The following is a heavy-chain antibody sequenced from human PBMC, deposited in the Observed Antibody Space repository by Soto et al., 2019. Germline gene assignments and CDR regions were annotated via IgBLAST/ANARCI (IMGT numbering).Heavy chain of an antibody. CDR3: AKGLVGYVFGVQDYYFGMDV. Sequence: QVQLVESGGGVVQPGRSLRLSCGASGFKFSTYGMHWVRQAPGKGLEWVAVISYDGNNKDYADSVKGRFTISRDNSKNTSDLQMNSLRAEDTAVYYCAKGLVGYVFGVQDYYFGMDVSGQGTTVAVSS. CDR1: GFKFSTYG. D-gene: IGHD1-26*01. CDR2: ISYDGNNK. V-gene: IGHV3-30*18. J-gene: IGHJ6*02.